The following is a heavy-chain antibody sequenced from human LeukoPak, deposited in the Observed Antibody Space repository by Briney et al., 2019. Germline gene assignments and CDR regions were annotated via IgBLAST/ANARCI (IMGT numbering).Heavy chain of an antibody. Sequence: GESLKISCKGSGYSFTFYWIAWVRQMPGKGLEWVGIIYPGDSDTRYSPSFQGQVSISADKSISTAYLQWSSLKASDSAMYYCARVPNYDFWSGHSFYFDYWGQGTLVTVSS. V-gene: IGHV5-51*01. CDR3: ARVPNYDFWSGHSFYFDY. CDR1: GYSFTFYW. J-gene: IGHJ4*02. CDR2: IYPGDSDT. D-gene: IGHD3-3*01.